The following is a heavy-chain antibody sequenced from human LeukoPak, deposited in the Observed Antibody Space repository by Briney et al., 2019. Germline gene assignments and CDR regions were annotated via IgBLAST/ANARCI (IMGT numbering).Heavy chain of an antibody. J-gene: IGHJ6*03. V-gene: IGHV4-4*07. Sequence: SETLSLTCTVSGGSISSYYRSWIRQPPGKGLEWIGRIYTSGSTNYNPSLKSRVTMSVDTSKNQFSLKLSSVTAADTAVYYCAREKVKTAMVTSPRKYYYYMDVWGKGTTVTVSS. CDR3: AREKVKTAMVTSPRKYYYYMDV. CDR1: GGSISSYY. CDR2: IYTSGST. D-gene: IGHD5-18*01.